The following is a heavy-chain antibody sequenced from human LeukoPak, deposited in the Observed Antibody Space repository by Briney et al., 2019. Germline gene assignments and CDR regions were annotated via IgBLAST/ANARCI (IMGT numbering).Heavy chain of an antibody. CDR3: ARSDYGDLHNFDY. CDR2: ISSSGSTI. Sequence: KAGGSLRLSCAASGFTFSDYYMSWIRQAPGKGLEWVSYISSSGSTIYYADSVKGRFTISRDNAKNSLYLQMNSLRAEDTAVYYCARSDYGDLHNFDYWGQRTLVTVSS. V-gene: IGHV3-11*01. J-gene: IGHJ4*02. D-gene: IGHD4-17*01. CDR1: GFTFSDYY.